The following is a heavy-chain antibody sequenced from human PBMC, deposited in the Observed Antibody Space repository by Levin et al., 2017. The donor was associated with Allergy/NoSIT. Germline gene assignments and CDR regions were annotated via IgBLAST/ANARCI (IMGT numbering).Heavy chain of an antibody. CDR1: GFTFSSYA. D-gene: IGHD6-13*01. V-gene: IGHV3-30*04. Sequence: QRGESLKISCAASGFTFSSYAMHWVRQAPGKGLEWVAVISYDGSNKYNADSVKGRFTISRDNSKNTLYLQMNSLRAEDTAVYYCGRDGRITVAGFVLYWGQGTLVTVSS. CDR2: ISYDGSNK. J-gene: IGHJ4*02. CDR3: GRDGRITVAGFVLY.